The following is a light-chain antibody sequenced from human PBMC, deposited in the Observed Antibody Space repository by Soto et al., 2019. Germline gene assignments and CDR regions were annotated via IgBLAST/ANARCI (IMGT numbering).Light chain of an antibody. Sequence: DIVMTQSPDSLAVSLGERATINCKSSQSVLYSSDNKNYLAWYQQKPGQPPKLLIYWASTRESGVPDRFSGSGSGTDFTLTISSLQAVDVAVYYCQQYYSTPLPFGGGTKVAIK. J-gene: IGKJ4*01. CDR2: WAS. CDR3: QQYYSTPLP. V-gene: IGKV4-1*01. CDR1: QSVLYSSDNKNY.